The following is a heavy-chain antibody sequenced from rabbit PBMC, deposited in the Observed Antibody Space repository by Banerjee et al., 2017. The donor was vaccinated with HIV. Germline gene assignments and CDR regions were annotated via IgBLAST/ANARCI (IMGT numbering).Heavy chain of an antibody. Sequence: QEQLEESGGGLVQPGGSLTLTCKASGFSFSNNYVMCWVRQAPGKGLEWIACIYAGSSGSTYYASWAKGRFTISKTSSTTVTLQMTSLTAADTASYFCARDLAGVIGWNFNLWGQGTLVTVS. CDR3: ARDLAGVIGWNFNL. CDR2: IYAGSSGST. V-gene: IGHV1S45*01. J-gene: IGHJ4*01. CDR1: GFSFSNNYV. D-gene: IGHD4-1*01.